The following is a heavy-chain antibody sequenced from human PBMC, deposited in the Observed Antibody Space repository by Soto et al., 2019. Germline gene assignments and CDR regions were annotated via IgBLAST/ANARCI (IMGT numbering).Heavy chain of an antibody. V-gene: IGHV3-30-3*01. CDR1: GFIFSRSG. CDR2: ISYDGNNT. CDR3: ARDLRAVPATTYYYYGMDV. J-gene: IGHJ6*02. D-gene: IGHD1-26*01. Sequence: QVQLVESGGGVVQPGRSVRLSCAASGFIFSRSGLHWVRQAPGKGLEWVAVISYDGNNTYYTDSVKGRFTVSRDNSKNTLYLRMNSLRSEDTAVYYCARDLRAVPATTYYYYGMDVWGQGTTVIVSS.